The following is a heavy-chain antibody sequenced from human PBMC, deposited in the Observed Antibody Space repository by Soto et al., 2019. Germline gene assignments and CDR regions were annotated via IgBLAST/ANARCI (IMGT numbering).Heavy chain of an antibody. CDR3: AREGRHSGGMRDNWFDP. Sequence: SETLSLTCTVSGDSVSSRSYYWNWIRHLPGKGLEFIGYIFYTGATYYNPSLRGRVSMSIGTSKNQFSLNLRFVTAADTAVYYCAREGRHSGGMRDNWFDPWGQGTLVTVSS. CDR2: IFYTGAT. D-gene: IGHD3-10*01. J-gene: IGHJ5*02. CDR1: GDSVSSRSYY. V-gene: IGHV4-31*03.